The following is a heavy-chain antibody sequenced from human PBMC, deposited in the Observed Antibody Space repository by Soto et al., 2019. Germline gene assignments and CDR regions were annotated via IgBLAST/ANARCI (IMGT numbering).Heavy chain of an antibody. J-gene: IGHJ4*02. CDR1: GFTFSSYE. V-gene: IGHV3-48*03. CDR2: ISSSGSTI. Sequence: GGSLRLSCAASGFTFSSYEMNWVRQAPGKGLEWVSYISSSGSTIYYADSVKGRFTISRDNAKNSLYLQMNSLRAEDTAVYYCARDRYSGSYPFDYWGQGTLVTVSS. D-gene: IGHD1-26*01. CDR3: ARDRYSGSYPFDY.